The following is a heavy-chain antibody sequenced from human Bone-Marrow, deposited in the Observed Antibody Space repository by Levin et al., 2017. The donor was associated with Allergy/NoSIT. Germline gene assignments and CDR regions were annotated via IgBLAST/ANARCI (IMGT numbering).Heavy chain of an antibody. Sequence: PSETLSLTCTVSGGSITTYYWSWVRQTPGKGLEWIGYMHYSGSTKYNPSLKSRVTIFLDTSKNQFSLNLRSVTAADTAVYYCARDLGALEDYYYYGIDVWGQGTTVIVSS. V-gene: IGHV4-59*01. D-gene: IGHD3-16*01. J-gene: IGHJ6*02. CDR3: ARDLGALEDYYYYGIDV. CDR2: MHYSGST. CDR1: GGSITTYY.